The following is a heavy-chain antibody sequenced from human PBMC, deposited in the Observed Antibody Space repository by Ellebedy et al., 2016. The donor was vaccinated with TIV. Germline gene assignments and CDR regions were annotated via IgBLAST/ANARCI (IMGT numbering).Heavy chain of an antibody. CDR2: ISAYNGNT. Sequence: AASVKVSCKASGYTFSSYGISWVRLAPGQGLEWMGRISAYNGNTNYAQKVQGRVTMTTDTSTSTAYMELRSLRSDDTAVYYCAREHPFGGVIVSFDYWGQGTLVTISS. D-gene: IGHD3-16*02. CDR3: AREHPFGGVIVSFDY. CDR1: GYTFSSYG. V-gene: IGHV1-18*01. J-gene: IGHJ4*02.